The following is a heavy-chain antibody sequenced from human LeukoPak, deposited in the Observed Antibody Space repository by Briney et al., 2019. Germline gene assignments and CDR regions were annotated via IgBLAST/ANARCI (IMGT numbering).Heavy chain of an antibody. D-gene: IGHD2-15*01. CDR3: ARPDYSGFWGGPSSY. CDR2: ISSSSSTI. V-gene: IGHV3-48*01. CDR1: GFTFSSYS. Sequence: GGSLRLSCAASGFTFSSYSMNWVRQAPGKGLEWVSYISSSSSTIYYADSVKGRFTISRDDAKNSLFLQMNSLRAEDTAVYYCARPDYSGFWGGPSSYWGQGTLVTVSS. J-gene: IGHJ4*02.